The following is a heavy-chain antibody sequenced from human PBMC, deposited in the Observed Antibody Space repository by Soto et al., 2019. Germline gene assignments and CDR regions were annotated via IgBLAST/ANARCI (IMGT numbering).Heavy chain of an antibody. Sequence: GASVKVSCKASGYTFTTNGISWVRQAPGQGLEWMGWISANKGNTNYAQKLQGRVTMTRDTSTSTVYMELRSPRSEDTAVYYCARDRAHGFDIWGQGTMVTVSS. CDR1: GYTFTTNG. J-gene: IGHJ3*02. CDR2: ISANKGNT. V-gene: IGHV1-18*01. CDR3: ARDRAHGFDI.